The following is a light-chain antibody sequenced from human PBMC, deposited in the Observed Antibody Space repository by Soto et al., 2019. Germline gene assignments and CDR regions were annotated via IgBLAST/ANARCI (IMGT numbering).Light chain of an antibody. CDR1: SSDIGAYNF. V-gene: IGLV2-14*03. J-gene: IGLJ2*01. CDR2: DVN. Sequence: QSALTQPASVSGSPGQSITISCTGTSSDIGAYNFVSWYQQHPGKAPKLMLYDVNIRPSGVSNRFSGSKSGNTASLTISGPQAEDEADYYCTSWTTSPTMIFGGGTK. CDR3: TSWTTSPTMI.